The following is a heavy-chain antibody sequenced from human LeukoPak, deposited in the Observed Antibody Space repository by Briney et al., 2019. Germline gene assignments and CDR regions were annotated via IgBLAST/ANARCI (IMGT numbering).Heavy chain of an antibody. D-gene: IGHD6-19*01. Sequence: NASGTLSLTCAVSGGSISSSNWWSWVRQPPGKGLEWIGEIYHSGSTNYNPSLKSQVTISVDKSKNQFSLKLSSVTAADTAVYYCARSSGGYFDYWGQGTLVTVSS. J-gene: IGHJ4*02. CDR2: IYHSGST. V-gene: IGHV4-4*02. CDR1: GGSISSSNW. CDR3: ARSSGGYFDY.